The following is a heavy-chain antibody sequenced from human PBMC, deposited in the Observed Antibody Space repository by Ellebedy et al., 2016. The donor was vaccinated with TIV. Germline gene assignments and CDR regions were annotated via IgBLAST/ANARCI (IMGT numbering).Heavy chain of an antibody. CDR2: IKRKTDGGTT. V-gene: IGHV3-15*01. D-gene: IGHD4-17*01. CDR3: TTDRADYGFDY. Sequence: GESLKISXAASGFTFSNAWMSWVRQAPGKGLEWVGRIKRKTDGGTTDYAAPVKGRFTISRDDSKNTVYLQMNSLKTEDTAVYYCTTDRADYGFDYWGQGTLVTVSS. J-gene: IGHJ4*02. CDR1: GFTFSNAW.